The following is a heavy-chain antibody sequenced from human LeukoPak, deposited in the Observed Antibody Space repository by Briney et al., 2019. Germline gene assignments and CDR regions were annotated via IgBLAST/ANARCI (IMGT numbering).Heavy chain of an antibody. CDR2: INQDESEK. Sequence: PGGSLRLSCAASGFTFSTYWMSWVRQAQGKGLEWVANINQDESEKSYVDSVKGRFTISRDNAKNSLYLQMNRLRAEDTAVYYCARVRVSSYYGMDIWGQGATVTVSS. CDR1: GFTFSTYW. V-gene: IGHV3-7*05. CDR3: ARVRVSSYYGMDI. J-gene: IGHJ6*02. D-gene: IGHD2/OR15-2a*01.